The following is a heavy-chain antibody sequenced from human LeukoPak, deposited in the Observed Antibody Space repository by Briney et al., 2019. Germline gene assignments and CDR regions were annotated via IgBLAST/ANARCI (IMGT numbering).Heavy chain of an antibody. V-gene: IGHV1-69*13. CDR1: GGTFSSYA. J-gene: IGHJ6*03. CDR3: SIVVVPAATSYYYYMDV. Sequence: ASVKVSCKASGGTFSSYAISWVRQAPGQGLEWMGGIIPIFGTANYAQKFQGRVTITADESTSTAYMELSSLRSEDTAVYYCSIVVVPAATSYYYYMDVWGKGTTVTISS. D-gene: IGHD2-2*01. CDR2: IIPIFGTA.